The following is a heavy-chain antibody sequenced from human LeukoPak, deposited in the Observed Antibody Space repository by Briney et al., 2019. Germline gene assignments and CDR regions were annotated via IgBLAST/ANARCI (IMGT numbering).Heavy chain of an antibody. CDR2: IYHSGST. D-gene: IGHD3-3*01. J-gene: IGHJ5*02. Sequence: SRTLSLTCTVSGGSISSGGYYWSWIRQPPGKGLEWIGYIYHSGSTYYNPSLKSRVTISVDRSKNQFSLKLSSVTAADTAVYYCARGGDFWSGYRTLDPWGQGTLVTVSS. CDR3: ARGGDFWSGYRTLDP. CDR1: GGSISSGGYY. V-gene: IGHV4-30-2*01.